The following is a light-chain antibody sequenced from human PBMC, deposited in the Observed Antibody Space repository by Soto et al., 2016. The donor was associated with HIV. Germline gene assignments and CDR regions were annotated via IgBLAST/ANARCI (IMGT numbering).Light chain of an antibody. CDR3: QQYYDGWT. Sequence: DTQMTQSPSTLSASVGDRVTITCRASQSVSWWLAWYQQKPGKAPKLLMYKASTLESGAPLRFSGSGSGTEFTLTVSSPQPDDFATYYCQQYYDGWTFGQGTKV. CDR1: QSVSWW. CDR2: KAS. J-gene: IGKJ1*01. V-gene: IGKV1-5*03.